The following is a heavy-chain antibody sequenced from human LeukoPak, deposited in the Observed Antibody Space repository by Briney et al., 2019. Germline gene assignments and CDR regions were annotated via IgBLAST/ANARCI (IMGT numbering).Heavy chain of an antibody. Sequence: ASVKVSCKASGYTFTGYYIHWVRQAPGQGLEWMGWINPNSGGTNYAQKFQGRVTVTRDTSISTAYMELSSLRSDDTAVYYCTRAYYYGSGSQPDYWGQGTLVTVSS. CDR3: TRAYYYGSGSQPDY. CDR1: GYTFTGYY. CDR2: INPNSGGT. D-gene: IGHD3-10*01. V-gene: IGHV1-2*02. J-gene: IGHJ4*02.